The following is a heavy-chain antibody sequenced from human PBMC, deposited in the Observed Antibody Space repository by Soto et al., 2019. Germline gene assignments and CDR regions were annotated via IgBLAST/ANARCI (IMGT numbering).Heavy chain of an antibody. CDR2: ISAYNGNT. Sequence: ASVKVSCKASGYTFTSYGISWVRQAPGQGLEWMGWISAYNGNTNYAQKLQGRVTMTTDTSTSTAYMELRSLRSDDTAVYYCARQQYYYDSSGYYHRPPSSYYFDYWRQGTLVTVSS. CDR1: GYTFTSYG. D-gene: IGHD3-22*01. V-gene: IGHV1-18*01. CDR3: ARQQYYYDSSGYYHRPPSSYYFDY. J-gene: IGHJ4*02.